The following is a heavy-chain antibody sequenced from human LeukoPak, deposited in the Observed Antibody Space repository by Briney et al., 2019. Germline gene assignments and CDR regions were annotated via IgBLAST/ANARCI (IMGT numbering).Heavy chain of an antibody. CDR1: GYTFTSYG. CDR2: ISAYNGNT. CDR3: ARGLQENLAWLQAFSAFDI. J-gene: IGHJ3*02. Sequence: GASVKVSCKASGYTFTSYGISWVRQAPGQGREWMGWISAYNGNTNYAQKLQGRVTMTTDTSTSTAYMELRSLRSDDTAVYYCARGLQENLAWLQAFSAFDIWGQGTMVTVSS. D-gene: IGHD5-12*01. V-gene: IGHV1-18*01.